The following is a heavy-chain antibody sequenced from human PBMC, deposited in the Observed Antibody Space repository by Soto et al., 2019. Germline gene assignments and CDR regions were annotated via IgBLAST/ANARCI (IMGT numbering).Heavy chain of an antibody. CDR1: GFTFSLYG. CDR2: IGSGSGIT. CDR3: ARDVDGINDFGH. V-gene: IGHV3-48*01. D-gene: IGHD1-1*01. Sequence: PGGPLRVSCGASGFTFSLYGMNWVRQAPEKGLEWVAHIGSGSGITYYYADSEKGRFTISRDNAKNSLYLQMDSLRAEDTAVYYCARDVDGINDFGHWGQGTLVTVSS. J-gene: IGHJ4*02.